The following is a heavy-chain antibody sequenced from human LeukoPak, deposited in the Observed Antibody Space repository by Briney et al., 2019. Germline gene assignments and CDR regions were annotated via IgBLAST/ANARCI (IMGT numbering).Heavy chain of an antibody. CDR1: GFTFSSYS. Sequence: PGGSLRLSCAASGFTFSSYSMNWVRQAPGKGLEWVSSISSSSSYIYYADSVKGRFTISRDNAKNSLYLQMNSLRAEDTAAYYCASVLYCSGGSCYHDAFDIWGQGTMVTVSS. J-gene: IGHJ3*02. CDR3: ASVLYCSGGSCYHDAFDI. CDR2: ISSSSSYI. D-gene: IGHD2-15*01. V-gene: IGHV3-21*01.